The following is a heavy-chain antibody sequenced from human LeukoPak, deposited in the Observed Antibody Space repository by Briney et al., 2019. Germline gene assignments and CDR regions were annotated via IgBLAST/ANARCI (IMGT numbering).Heavy chain of an antibody. CDR3: ARDFRGSVDAFDI. V-gene: IGHV4-59*01. CDR2: IYYSGRT. J-gene: IGHJ3*02. Sequence: SETLSLTCTVSGVSISDYYWNWMRQPPGKGLEWIGYIYYSGRTNYNPSLKSRVSISVDTSKNQFSLKLSSVTAADTAVYYCARDFRGSVDAFDIWGQGTMVAVSS. CDR1: GVSISDYY.